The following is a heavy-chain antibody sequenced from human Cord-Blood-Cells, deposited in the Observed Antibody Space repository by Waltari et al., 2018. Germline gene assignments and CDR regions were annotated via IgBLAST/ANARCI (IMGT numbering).Heavy chain of an antibody. J-gene: IGHJ3*02. CDR3: AHGGWGIAFDI. CDR2: IYLDDDK. D-gene: IGHD3-16*01. Sequence: QITLKESGPTLVNPTQTLTLTCTFSGFSLSTSGVGVGWIRQPPGKALEWLAPIYLDDDKRYSPSLKSRLTITKDTSKTQVVLTMTIMDPVDTATYYCAHGGWGIAFDIWGQGTMVTVSS. V-gene: IGHV2-5*02. CDR1: GFSLSTSGVG.